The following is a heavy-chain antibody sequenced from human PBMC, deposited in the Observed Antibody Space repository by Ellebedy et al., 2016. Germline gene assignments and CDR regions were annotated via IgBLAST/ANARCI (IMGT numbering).Heavy chain of an antibody. Sequence: GESLKISCAASGFTFSTYAMSWVRQAPGKGLEWVSSIGGAGDSTYYADSVKGRFTISRDNSKNTLYLQMNSLRAEDTAVYYCARGDGNGFAYWGQGTLVTVSS. CDR2: IGGAGDST. D-gene: IGHD2-8*01. J-gene: IGHJ4*02. V-gene: IGHV3-23*01. CDR3: ARGDGNGFAY. CDR1: GFTFSTYA.